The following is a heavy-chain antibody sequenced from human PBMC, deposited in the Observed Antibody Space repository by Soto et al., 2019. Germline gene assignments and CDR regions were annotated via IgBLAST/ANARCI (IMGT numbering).Heavy chain of an antibody. V-gene: IGHV1-69*01. CDR3: ARKVRDGSYSSSPYYYYGMDV. Sequence: QVQLVQSGAEVKKPGSSVKVSCKASGGTFSSYAISWVRQAPGQGLEWMGGIIPIFGTANYAQKFQGRVTITADESTSTAYMELSSLRSEDTAVYYCARKVRDGSYSSSPYYYYGMDVWGQGTTVTVSS. D-gene: IGHD6-6*01. J-gene: IGHJ6*02. CDR2: IIPIFGTA. CDR1: GGTFSSYA.